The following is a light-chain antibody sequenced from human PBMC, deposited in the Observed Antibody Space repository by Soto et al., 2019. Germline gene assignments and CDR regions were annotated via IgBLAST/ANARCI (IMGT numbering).Light chain of an antibody. CDR2: DVS. V-gene: IGLV2-11*03. CDR3: CSYAHSHVI. CDR1: SSDIGGYNY. Sequence: VTISCTGTSSDIGGYNYVSWYQQHPGNAPKFVIYDVSKRPSGVPDRFSGSKSGNTASLTISGLQAEDEADYYCCSYAHSHVIFGEGTRSPS. J-gene: IGLJ2*01.